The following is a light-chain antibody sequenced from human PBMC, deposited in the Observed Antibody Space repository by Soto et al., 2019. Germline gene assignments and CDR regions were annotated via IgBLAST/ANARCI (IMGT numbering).Light chain of an antibody. CDR3: SSYTPSNTRQIV. Sequence: QSALTQPASVSGSPGQSITITCTRTSSDVGGYNYVSWYQHHPGKAPKLMIFDVSNRPSGVSNRFSGSKSGNTASLTISGLQPEDEADYYCSSYTPSNTRQIVFGTGTKLTVL. V-gene: IGLV2-14*03. J-gene: IGLJ1*01. CDR1: SSDVGGYNY. CDR2: DVS.